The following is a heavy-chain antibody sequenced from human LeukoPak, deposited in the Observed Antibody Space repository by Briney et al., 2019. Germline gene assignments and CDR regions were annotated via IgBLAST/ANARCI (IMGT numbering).Heavy chain of an antibody. Sequence: GGSLRLSCAASGFTFSSYDMQWVRQAPGKGLEGVAVIWYDGSNKYHADSVKGRFTISRDNSKNTLYLQMNSLRAEDTAVYYCARDKSDWYYFDYWGQGTLVTVSS. J-gene: IGHJ4*02. CDR2: IWYDGSNK. CDR1: GFTFSSYD. CDR3: ARDKSDWYYFDY. V-gene: IGHV3-33*01. D-gene: IGHD3-9*01.